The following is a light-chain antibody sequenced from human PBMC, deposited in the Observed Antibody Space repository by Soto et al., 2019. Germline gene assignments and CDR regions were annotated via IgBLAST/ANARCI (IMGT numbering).Light chain of an antibody. Sequence: QSVLTQPASVSGSPGQSITISCTGTSSDVGGYNYVSWYQQHPGKAPKVMIYDVSNRPSGVSNRFSGSKSGNTASLTISGLRAEDEADYYCSSYTSSSPLYVFGTGTQLTVL. CDR3: SSYTSSSPLYV. J-gene: IGLJ1*01. CDR1: SSDVGGYNY. V-gene: IGLV2-14*01. CDR2: DVS.